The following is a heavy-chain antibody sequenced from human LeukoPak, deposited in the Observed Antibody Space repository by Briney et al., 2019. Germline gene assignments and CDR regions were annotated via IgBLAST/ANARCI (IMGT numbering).Heavy chain of an antibody. CDR2: IDHSGST. J-gene: IGHJ4*02. CDR1: GGSFSSYY. D-gene: IGHD4-17*01. V-gene: IGHV4-59*01. Sequence: SETLSLTCTVSGGSFSSYYWTWIRQPPGKGLEWIGYIDHSGSTNYNPSLKSRVSISSDTSKNQFSLELSSVTAADTAVYYCARLKATVSIHAYFDSWGQGTLVTVSS. CDR3: ARLKATVSIHAYFDS.